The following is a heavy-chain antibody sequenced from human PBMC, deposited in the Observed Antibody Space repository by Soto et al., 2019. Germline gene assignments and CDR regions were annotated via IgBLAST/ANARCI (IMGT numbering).Heavy chain of an antibody. J-gene: IGHJ4*02. CDR1: GFTFSNYW. D-gene: IGHD3-10*01. CDR2: IKFDWTLT. CDR3: ARDEGDAMVRGYDN. V-gene: IGHV3-74*01. Sequence: EAQLVQSGGGLVQPGGSMRLSCAASGFTFSNYWMHWGRQAPGNGLVWFSSIKFDWTLTPYSASVKGRFTISRDNAKNTLYLQMNSLRAEDTAVYYCARDEGDAMVRGYDNWGQGTLVTVSS.